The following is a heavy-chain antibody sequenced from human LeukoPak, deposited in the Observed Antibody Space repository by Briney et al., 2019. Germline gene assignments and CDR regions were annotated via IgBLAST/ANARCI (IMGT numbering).Heavy chain of an antibody. D-gene: IGHD6-19*01. J-gene: IGHJ4*02. CDR1: GGSISGNY. CDR3: ARAVAVAGTFKFDF. Sequence: LETLSLTCTVSGGSISGNYWTWIRQPPGKGLDYIGHVFYTGSTNYSPSLKSRVTISIDTSKSHFSLKLTSVTAADTAVYYCARAVAVAGTFKFDFWGQGTLVTVSS. CDR2: VFYTGST. V-gene: IGHV4-59*01.